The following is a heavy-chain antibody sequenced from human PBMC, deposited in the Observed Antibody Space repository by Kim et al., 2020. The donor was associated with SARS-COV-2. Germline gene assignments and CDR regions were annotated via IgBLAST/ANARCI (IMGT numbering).Heavy chain of an antibody. D-gene: IGHD3-16*01. CDR3: VKAHIALLTFRFYFDS. J-gene: IGHJ4*02. V-gene: IGHV3-33*05. CDR2: VSYDGSNT. CDR1: GFTFSNHA. Sequence: GGSLRLSCAAAGFTFSNHAMHWVRQTPGKGLEWVAGVSYDGSNTYYSDSVKGRFSISRDNSKNALHLQMNSLRAEDTALYFCVKAHIALLTFRFYFDSWGQGTLVTVSS.